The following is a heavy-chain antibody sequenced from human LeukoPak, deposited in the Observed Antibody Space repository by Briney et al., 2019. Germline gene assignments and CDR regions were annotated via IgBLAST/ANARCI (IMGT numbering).Heavy chain of an antibody. CDR3: ARGVVPAAMPEDYYGMDV. CDR1: GGSFSGYY. D-gene: IGHD2-2*01. Sequence: PSETLSLTCAVYGGSFSGYYWSWIRQPPGKGLEWIGEINHSGSTNYNPSLKSRVTISVDTSKNQFSLKLSSVTAADTAVYYCARGVVPAAMPEDYYGMDVWGQGTTVTVSS. V-gene: IGHV4-34*01. CDR2: INHSGST. J-gene: IGHJ6*02.